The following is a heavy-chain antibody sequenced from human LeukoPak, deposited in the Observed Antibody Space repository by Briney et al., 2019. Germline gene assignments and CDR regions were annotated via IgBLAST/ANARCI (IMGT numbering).Heavy chain of an antibody. D-gene: IGHD2-8*01. J-gene: IGHJ4*02. CDR3: ARDRYYCTNGVCSNPFDY. CDR2: IKQDGSEK. Sequence: GGSLRLSCAASGFTFSRNWMSWVRQAPGKGLEWVANIKQDGSEKYYVDSVKGRFTISRDNAKNSLYLQMNSLRAEDTAVYYCARDRYYCTNGVCSNPFDYWGQRTLVTVSS. V-gene: IGHV3-7*01. CDR1: GFTFSRNW.